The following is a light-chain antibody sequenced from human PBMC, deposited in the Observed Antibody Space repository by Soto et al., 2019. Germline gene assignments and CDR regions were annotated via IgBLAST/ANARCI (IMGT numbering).Light chain of an antibody. V-gene: IGKV1-5*03. CDR2: KAS. Sequence: DIQMTQSPSTLSASVGDRVTITCRASQSISSWLAWYQQKPGKAPKLLIYKASSLESGVPSRFSGSGSGTDFTLNTSSLQPDDFATYYCQQYNSYPLTFGPGTKVDIK. J-gene: IGKJ3*01. CDR3: QQYNSYPLT. CDR1: QSISSW.